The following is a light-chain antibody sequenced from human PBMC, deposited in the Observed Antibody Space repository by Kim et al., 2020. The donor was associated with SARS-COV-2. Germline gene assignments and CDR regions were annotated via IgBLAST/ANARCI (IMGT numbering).Light chain of an antibody. CDR2: YDS. Sequence: APGKTGRVSRGGDNSGSESVHRYQQEPGQARVLVIFYDSDRPPGIPERTSGSNSGTTGTLTISRLEAGDEAGYYCQVWDSISEHVVFGGGTQPAVL. CDR1: NSGSES. J-gene: IGLJ3*02. V-gene: IGLV3-21*04. CDR3: QVWDSISEHVV.